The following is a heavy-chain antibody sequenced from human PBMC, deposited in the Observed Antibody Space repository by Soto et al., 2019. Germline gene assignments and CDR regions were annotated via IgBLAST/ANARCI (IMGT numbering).Heavy chain of an antibody. Sequence: GESLKISCAASGFTFSNAWMHWVRQAPGKGLEWVGRIKSKTDGGTTDYAAPVKGRFTISRDDSKNTLYLQMNSLKTEDTAVYYCTTVGEYSSSAGAYYYYGMDVWGQGTTVTVSS. CDR2: IKSKTDGGTT. CDR1: GFTFSNAW. CDR3: TTVGEYSSSAGAYYYYGMDV. J-gene: IGHJ6*02. D-gene: IGHD6-6*01. V-gene: IGHV3-15*07.